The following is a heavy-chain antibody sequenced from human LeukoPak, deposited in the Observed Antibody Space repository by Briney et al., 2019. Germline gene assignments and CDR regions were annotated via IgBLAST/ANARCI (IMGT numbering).Heavy chain of an antibody. J-gene: IGHJ4*02. CDR1: GGSISSSSYY. CDR3: ARRAMVRGGTYFDY. D-gene: IGHD3-10*01. V-gene: IGHV4-39*01. CDR2: IYYSGST. Sequence: SETLSLTCTVSGGSISSSSYYWGWIRQPPGKGLEWIGSIYYSGSTYYNPSLKSRVTISVDTSKNQFSLKLSSVTAADTAVYFCARRAMVRGGTYFDYWGQGTLVTVSS.